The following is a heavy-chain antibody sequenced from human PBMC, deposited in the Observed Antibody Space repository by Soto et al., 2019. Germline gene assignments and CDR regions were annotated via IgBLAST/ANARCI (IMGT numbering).Heavy chain of an antibody. V-gene: IGHV3-30*18. CDR2: ISHDGTNK. CDR1: GFTFSAYG. CDR3: AKDRPYYDILTVGWFDP. D-gene: IGHD3-9*01. Sequence: LRLSCEVSGFTFSAYGMHWVRQAPGKGLEWVAAISHDGTNKNYGDSVKGRFTISRDNSKNTLYLQMNSLRAEDTAVYYCAKDRPYYDILTVGWFDPWGQGTLVTVSS. J-gene: IGHJ5*02.